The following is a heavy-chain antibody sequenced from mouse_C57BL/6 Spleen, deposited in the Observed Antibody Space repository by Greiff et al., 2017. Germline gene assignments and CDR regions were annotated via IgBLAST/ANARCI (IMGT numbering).Heavy chain of an antibody. CDR3: ARGSTVVALYYAMDY. CDR1: GYTFTSYW. D-gene: IGHD1-1*01. V-gene: IGHV1-64*01. Sequence: QVQLQQPGAELVKPGASVKLSCKASGYTFTSYWMHWVKQRPGQGLEWIGMIHPNSGSTNYNEKFKSKATLTVDKSSSTAYMQLSSLTSEDSAVYYCARGSTVVALYYAMDYWGQGTSVTVSS. J-gene: IGHJ4*01. CDR2: IHPNSGST.